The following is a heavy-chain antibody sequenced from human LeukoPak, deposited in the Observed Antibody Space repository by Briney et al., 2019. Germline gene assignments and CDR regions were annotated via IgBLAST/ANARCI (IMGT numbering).Heavy chain of an antibody. CDR2: ISGIST. Sequence: GGSLGLSCAASGFTFSNYALTWVRQAPGRGLEWVSSISGISTYYADSVKGRFSISRDNYKNTLYLQMSSLRAEDTAVYYCARGPNGNYVGAFDFQRWGQGTLVTVSS. CDR3: ARGPNGNYVGAFDFQR. CDR1: GFTFSNYA. D-gene: IGHD4-17*01. J-gene: IGHJ1*01. V-gene: IGHV3-23*01.